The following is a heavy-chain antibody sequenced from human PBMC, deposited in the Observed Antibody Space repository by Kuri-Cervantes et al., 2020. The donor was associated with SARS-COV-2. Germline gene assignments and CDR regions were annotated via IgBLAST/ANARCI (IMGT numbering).Heavy chain of an antibody. CDR1: GFTFSGYW. CDR2: IKQDGSEK. Sequence: GESLKISCAASGFTFSGYWMSRVRQAPGKGLEWVANIKQDGSEKYYVDSVKGRFTISRDNAKNSLYLQMNSLRAEDTAVYYCAREPQGYSGYDYFDYWGQGTLVTVSS. V-gene: IGHV3-7*01. CDR3: AREPQGYSGYDYFDY. J-gene: IGHJ4*02. D-gene: IGHD5-12*01.